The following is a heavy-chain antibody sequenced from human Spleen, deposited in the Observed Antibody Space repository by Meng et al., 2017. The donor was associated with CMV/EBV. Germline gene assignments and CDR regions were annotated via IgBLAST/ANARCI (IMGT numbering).Heavy chain of an antibody. D-gene: IGHD7-27*01. CDR2: INHSGST. V-gene: IGHV4-34*01. CDR1: GGSFSGYY. J-gene: IGHJ4*02. Sequence: SETLSLSCAVYGGSFSGYYWSWIRQPPGKGLEWIGEINHSGSTNYNPSLKSRVTISVDTSKNQFSLKLSSVTAADTAVYYCVSVPLGYWGQGTLVTVSS. CDR3: VSVPLGY.